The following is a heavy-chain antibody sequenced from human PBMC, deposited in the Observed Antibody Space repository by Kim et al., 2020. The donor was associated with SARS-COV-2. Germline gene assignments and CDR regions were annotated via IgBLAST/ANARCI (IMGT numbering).Heavy chain of an antibody. J-gene: IGHJ4*02. CDR1: GGSISSSNW. CDR3: ATSTPMVRGVYYFDY. V-gene: IGHV4-4*02. D-gene: IGHD3-10*01. Sequence: SETLSLTCAVSGGSISSSNWWSWVRQPPGKGLEWIGEIYHSGSTNYNPSLKSRVTISVDKSKNQFSLKLSSVTAADTAVYYCATSTPMVRGVYYFDYWGQGTLVTVSS. CDR2: IYHSGST.